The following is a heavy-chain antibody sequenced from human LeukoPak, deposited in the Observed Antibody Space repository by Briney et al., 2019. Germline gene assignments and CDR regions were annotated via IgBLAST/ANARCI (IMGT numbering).Heavy chain of an antibody. V-gene: IGHV5-51*01. J-gene: IGHJ4*02. CDR3: ARRGYCSGGNCYSAPFDY. D-gene: IGHD2-15*01. CDR1: GYSFTSYL. Sequence: GESLKISCKGSGYSFTSYLIGWVRQMPGKGLEWMGIIYPGDSDTRYSPSFQGQVTISADKSISTAYLQWSSLKASDTAMYYCARRGYCSGGNCYSAPFDYWGQGTLVTVSS. CDR2: IYPGDSDT.